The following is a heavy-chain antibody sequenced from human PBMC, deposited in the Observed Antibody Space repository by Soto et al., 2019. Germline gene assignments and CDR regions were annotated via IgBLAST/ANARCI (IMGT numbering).Heavy chain of an antibody. CDR2: IYHSGST. CDR3: ARGPPNV. CDR1: GGSISSGGYS. D-gene: IGHD3-16*01. V-gene: IGHV4-30-2*01. J-gene: IGHJ4*02. Sequence: SETLSLTCAVSGGSISSGGYSWSWIRQPPGKGLEWIGYIYHSGSTYYNPSLKSRVTISVDRSKNQFSLKLSSVTAADTAVYYCARGPPNVWGQGTLVTVPQ.